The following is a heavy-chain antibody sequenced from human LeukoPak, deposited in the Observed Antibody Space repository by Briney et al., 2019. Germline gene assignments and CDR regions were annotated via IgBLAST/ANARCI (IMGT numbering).Heavy chain of an antibody. Sequence: PGGSLRLSCAASGFTFSTYGMHWVRQAPGKGLEWVAVIWYDGSIKYYADSVKGRFSISRDNSKNTLYLQMNSLRAEDTAVYYCARYCSGGTCKLGYYYYGMDVWGQGTTVTVSS. CDR1: GFTFSTYG. CDR3: ARYCSGGTCKLGYYYYGMDV. V-gene: IGHV3-33*01. D-gene: IGHD2-15*01. CDR2: IWYDGSIK. J-gene: IGHJ6*02.